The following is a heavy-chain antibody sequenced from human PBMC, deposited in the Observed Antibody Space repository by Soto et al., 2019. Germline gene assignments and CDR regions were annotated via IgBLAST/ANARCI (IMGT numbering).Heavy chain of an antibody. CDR3: AHIPNYYQYDWFDP. Sequence: QITVKESGPTLVKPTQPLTLTCTFSGFSLTTRGVGVGWIRQPPGTSLECLALIYWDDDKRYSPSLQSSLSITKDTSKNQVVLTMTNVDPVDTAAYYCAHIPNYYQYDWFDPWGQGTLVSVSS. CDR1: GFSLTTRGVG. V-gene: IGHV2-5*02. CDR2: IYWDDDK. D-gene: IGHD3-16*01. J-gene: IGHJ5*02.